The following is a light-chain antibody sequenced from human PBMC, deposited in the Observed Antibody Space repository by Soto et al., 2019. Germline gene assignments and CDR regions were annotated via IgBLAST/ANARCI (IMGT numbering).Light chain of an antibody. CDR3: QQYGSSRT. V-gene: IGKV3-20*01. CDR2: GAS. CDR1: QSVSSSY. Sequence: EIVLTQSPGTLSLSPGERDTLSCRASQSVSSSYLAWYQQEPGQAPRLLIYGASSRATGIPDRFSGSGSGTDFTLTISRLEPEDFAVYYCQQYGSSRTFGGGTKVDI. J-gene: IGKJ4*01.